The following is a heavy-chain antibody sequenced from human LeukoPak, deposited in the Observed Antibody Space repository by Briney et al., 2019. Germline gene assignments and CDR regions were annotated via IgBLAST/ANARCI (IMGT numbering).Heavy chain of an antibody. Sequence: VASVRLSCKASGYTFTSYYMHWVRQAPGQGLEWMGIINPSSGSTSYAQKFRGIVTMTSDMSTSTVYMELSCLRAEDAAVYYGGEAAGGSSSSGEDYFDYWGQGTLVTVSS. D-gene: IGHD6-6*01. V-gene: IGHV1-46*01. J-gene: IGHJ4*02. CDR1: GYTFTSYY. CDR2: INPSSGST. CDR3: GEAAGGSSSSGEDYFDY.